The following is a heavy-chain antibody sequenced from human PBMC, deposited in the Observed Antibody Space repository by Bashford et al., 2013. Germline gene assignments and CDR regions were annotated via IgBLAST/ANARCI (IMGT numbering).Heavy chain of an antibody. D-gene: IGHD6-6*01. J-gene: IGHJ6*02. Sequence: WVRQMPGKGLEWMGIIYPGDSDTTYSPSFEGQVTISADKSISTAYLQWSSLKASDTAMYYCARRVDYTRSSDYYYFAFRRLGPRDHGHRLL. V-gene: IGHV5-51*01. CDR3: ARRVDYTRSSDYYYFAFRR. CDR2: IYPGDSDT.